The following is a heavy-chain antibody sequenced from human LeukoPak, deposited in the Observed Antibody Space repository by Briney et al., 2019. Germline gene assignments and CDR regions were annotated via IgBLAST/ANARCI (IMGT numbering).Heavy chain of an antibody. CDR3: ARGKIIVGASSGFDY. Sequence: SVKVSCKASEGTFSSYAISWVRQAPGQGLEWMGGIIPIFGTANYAQKFQGRVTITTDESTSTAYMELSSLRSEDTAVYYCARGKIIVGASSGFDYWGQGTLVTVSS. CDR1: EGTFSSYA. D-gene: IGHD1-26*01. V-gene: IGHV1-69*05. J-gene: IGHJ4*02. CDR2: IIPIFGTA.